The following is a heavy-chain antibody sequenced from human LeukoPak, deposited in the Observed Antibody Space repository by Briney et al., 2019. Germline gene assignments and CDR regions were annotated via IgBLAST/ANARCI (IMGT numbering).Heavy chain of an antibody. J-gene: IGHJ3*02. CDR3: ARFRYSSSLDAFDI. V-gene: IGHV1-2*02. D-gene: IGHD6-13*01. CDR2: INPNSGGT. Sequence: ASVKVSCKASGYTFIGYYIHWVRQAPGQGLEWMGWINPNSGGTYYTQNSQGRVTMTRDTSISTAYMELSRLKSDDTAVYYCARFRYSSSLDAFDIWGQGTMVTVSS. CDR1: GYTFIGYY.